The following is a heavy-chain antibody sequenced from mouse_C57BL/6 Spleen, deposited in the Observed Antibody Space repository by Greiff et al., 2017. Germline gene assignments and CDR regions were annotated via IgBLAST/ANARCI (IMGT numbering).Heavy chain of an antibody. V-gene: IGHV1-80*01. J-gene: IGHJ2*01. CDR3: ARDSASSPTFDY. CDR2: IYPGDGDT. D-gene: IGHD1-1*01. Sequence: QVQLQQSGAELVKPGASVKISCKASGYAFSSYWMNWVKQRPGKGLEWIGQIYPGDGDTNYNGKFKGKATLTADKSSSTAYMQLSSLTSEDSAVYFCARDSASSPTFDYWGQGTTLTVSS. CDR1: GYAFSSYW.